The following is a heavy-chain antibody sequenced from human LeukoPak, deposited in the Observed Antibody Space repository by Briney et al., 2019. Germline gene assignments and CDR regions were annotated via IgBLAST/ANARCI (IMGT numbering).Heavy chain of an antibody. CDR1: SGSISNADYY. CDR3: ASSILGYSNLDY. V-gene: IGHV4-30-4*08. Sequence: SQTLSLTCTVSSGSISNADYYWSWIRQPPGKGLEWIGYIYYSGSTYYNPSLKSRVTISVDTSKNQFSLKLSSVTAADTAVYYCASSILGYSNLDYWGQGTLVTVSS. J-gene: IGHJ4*02. D-gene: IGHD4-11*01. CDR2: IYYSGST.